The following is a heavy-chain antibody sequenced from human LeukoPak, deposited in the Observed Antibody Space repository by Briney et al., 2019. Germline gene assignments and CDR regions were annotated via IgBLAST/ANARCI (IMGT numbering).Heavy chain of an antibody. Sequence: GGSLRLSCAASGFTFDDYAMHWVRQAPGKGLEWVSGISWNSGSIGYADSVKGRFTISRDNAKNSLYLQMNSLRAEDTALYYCAKLIHYGSGSYFDYWGQGTLVTVSS. CDR2: ISWNSGSI. D-gene: IGHD3-10*01. V-gene: IGHV3-9*01. CDR3: AKLIHYGSGSYFDY. J-gene: IGHJ4*02. CDR1: GFTFDDYA.